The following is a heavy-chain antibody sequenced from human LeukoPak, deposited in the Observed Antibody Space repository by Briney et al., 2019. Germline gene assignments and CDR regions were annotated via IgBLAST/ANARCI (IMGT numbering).Heavy chain of an antibody. CDR1: GGSISSYY. CDR3: ARERDGVVVVPAATLYYYYYMDV. D-gene: IGHD2-2*01. V-gene: IGHV4-4*07. Sequence: PSETLSLTCTVSGGSISSYYWSWIRQPAGKGLEWIGRIYTSGSTNYNPSLKSRVTMSVDTSKNQFSLKLSSVTAADTAVYYCARERDGVVVVPAATLYYYYYMDVWGKGTTVTASS. CDR2: IYTSGST. J-gene: IGHJ6*03.